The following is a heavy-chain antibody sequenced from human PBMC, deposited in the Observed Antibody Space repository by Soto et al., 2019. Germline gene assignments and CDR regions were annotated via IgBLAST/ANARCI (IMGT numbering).Heavy chain of an antibody. D-gene: IGHD2-8*02. Sequence: SETLSLTCAVYGGSFSGYYWSWIRQPPGKGLEWIGEINHSGSTNYNPSLKSRVTISVDTSKNQFSLKLSSVTAADTAVYYCARGWYYFDYWGQGTLVTVSS. V-gene: IGHV4-34*01. CDR1: GGSFSGYY. CDR2: INHSGST. CDR3: ARGWYYFDY. J-gene: IGHJ4*02.